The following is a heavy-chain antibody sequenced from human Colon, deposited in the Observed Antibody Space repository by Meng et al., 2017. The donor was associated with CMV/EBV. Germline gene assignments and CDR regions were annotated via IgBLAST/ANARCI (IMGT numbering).Heavy chain of an antibody. Sequence: SETLSLTCAVYGGSFSGYYWSWIRQPPGKGLEGIGEINHSGSTNYNPSLKSRVTISVDTSKNQFSLKLSSVTAADTAVYYCARGGGIPYYYDSRGAAFDIWGQGTMVTVSS. CDR1: GGSFSGYY. CDR2: INHSGST. V-gene: IGHV4-34*01. D-gene: IGHD3-22*01. CDR3: ARGGGIPYYYDSRGAAFDI. J-gene: IGHJ3*02.